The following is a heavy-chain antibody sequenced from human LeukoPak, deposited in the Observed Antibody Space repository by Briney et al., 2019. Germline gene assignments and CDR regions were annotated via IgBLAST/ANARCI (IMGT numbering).Heavy chain of an antibody. CDR1: RFTFSSYD. D-gene: IGHD3-3*01. V-gene: IGHV3-7*01. Sequence: PGGSLRLSCAASRFTFSSYDMSWVRQAPGKGLEWVANIKQDGSEKYYVDSVKGRFTISRDNAKNSLYLQMNSLRAEDTAVYYCAKMGFCCWFDPWGQGTLVTVSS. CDR3: AKMGFCCWFDP. CDR2: IKQDGSEK. J-gene: IGHJ5*02.